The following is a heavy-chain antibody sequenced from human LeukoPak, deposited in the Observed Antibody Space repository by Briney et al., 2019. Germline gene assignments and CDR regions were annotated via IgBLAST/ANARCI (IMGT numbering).Heavy chain of an antibody. Sequence: SETLSLTCAVYGGSFSGYYWSWIRQPPGKGLEWIGEINHSGSTNYNPSLKSRVTISVDTSKNQSSLKLSSVTAADTAVYYCARAVTMIVAWGQGTLVTVSS. J-gene: IGHJ5*02. CDR3: ARAVTMIVA. CDR2: INHSGST. D-gene: IGHD3-22*01. CDR1: GGSFSGYY. V-gene: IGHV4-34*01.